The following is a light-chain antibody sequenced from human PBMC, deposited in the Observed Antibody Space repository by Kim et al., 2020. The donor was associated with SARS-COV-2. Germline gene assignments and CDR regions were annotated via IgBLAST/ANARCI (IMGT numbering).Light chain of an antibody. CDR2: DAS. V-gene: IGKV3-11*01. J-gene: IGKJ4*01. Sequence: DTVLTQFPAPLSLSPGERATLSCKASQSVSTYLAWYQHKPGQAPRLLIHDASTRATGIPPRFSGSGSGTDFTLTVTSLEPEDFAIYYCQQRSNWPPTFGGGTKLEI. CDR3: QQRSNWPPT. CDR1: QSVSTY.